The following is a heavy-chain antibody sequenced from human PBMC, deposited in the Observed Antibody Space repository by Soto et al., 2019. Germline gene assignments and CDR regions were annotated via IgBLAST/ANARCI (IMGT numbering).Heavy chain of an antibody. CDR2: IFHDGTA. V-gene: IGHV4-4*02. J-gene: IGHJ4*02. CDR3: ARLVYDTRLNYMYFDF. CDR1: GSSISSGNW. D-gene: IGHD3-10*01. Sequence: PSGTLSLTCAVSGSSISSGNWWTWVRQTPQRGLEYIGEIFHDGTANYYPSFERRVAISVDTSKNQFSLKLTSVTAADTAIYFCARLVYDTRLNYMYFDFWGQGALVTVSS.